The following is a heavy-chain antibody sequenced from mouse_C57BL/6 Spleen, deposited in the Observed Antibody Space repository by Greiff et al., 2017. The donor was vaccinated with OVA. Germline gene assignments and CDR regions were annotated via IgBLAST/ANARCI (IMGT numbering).Heavy chain of an antibody. V-gene: IGHV1-76*01. CDR3: ARGGTGYFDV. J-gene: IGHJ1*03. CDR2: IYPGSGNN. D-gene: IGHD3-3*01. Sequence: VQLQQSGAELVRPGASVKLSCKASGYTFTDYYINWVKQRPGQGLEWIARIYPGSGNNYYNEKFKGKATLTAEKSSSTAYMQLSSLTAEDAAVYFCARGGTGYFDVWGTGTTVTVSS. CDR1: GYTFTDYY.